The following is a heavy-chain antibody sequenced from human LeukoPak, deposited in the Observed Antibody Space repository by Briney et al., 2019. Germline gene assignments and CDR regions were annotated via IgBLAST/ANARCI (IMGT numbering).Heavy chain of an antibody. CDR3: ARAYPAPLLLWFGESRYWYFDL. Sequence: PSETLSLTCAVSGGSISSSNWWSWVRQPPGKGLEWIGEIYHSGSTNYNPSLKSRVTISVDKSKNQFSLKLSSVTAADTAVYYCARAYPAPLLLWFGESRYWYFDLWGRGTLVTVSS. CDR1: GGSISSSNW. J-gene: IGHJ2*01. V-gene: IGHV4-4*02. D-gene: IGHD3-10*01. CDR2: IYHSGST.